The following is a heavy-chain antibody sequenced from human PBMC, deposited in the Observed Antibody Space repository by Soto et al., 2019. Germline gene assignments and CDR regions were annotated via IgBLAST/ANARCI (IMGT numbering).Heavy chain of an antibody. D-gene: IGHD3-22*01. CDR2: IYYSGST. V-gene: IGHV4-59*08. CDR1: GGSISSYY. Sequence: PSETLSLTCTVSGGSISSYYWSWIRQPPGKGLEWIGYIYYSGSTNYNPSLKSRVTISVDTSKNQFSLKLSSVTAADTAVYYCARNTWLGTFDYWGQGTLVTVSS. J-gene: IGHJ4*02. CDR3: ARNTWLGTFDY.